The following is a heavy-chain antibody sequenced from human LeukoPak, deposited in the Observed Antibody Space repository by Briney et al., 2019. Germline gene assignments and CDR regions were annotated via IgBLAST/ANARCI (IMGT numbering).Heavy chain of an antibody. CDR2: ITGNGGST. D-gene: IGHD2-15*01. CDR1: GFTFSSYA. J-gene: IGHJ4*02. V-gene: IGHV3-64*01. Sequence: GGSLRLSCAASGFTFSSYAMHWVRQAPGKGLEYVSAITGNGGSTFYANSVKGRFTISRDNSKNTLYLQMGSLRAEDMAVYYCARGYVMVVAATLNYWGQGTLVTVSS. CDR3: ARGYVMVVAATLNY.